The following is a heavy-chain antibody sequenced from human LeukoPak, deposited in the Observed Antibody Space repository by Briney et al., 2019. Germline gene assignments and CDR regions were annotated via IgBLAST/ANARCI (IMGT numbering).Heavy chain of an antibody. CDR3: ARDLRYFDWLLGNNAFDI. CDR1: GFTFSNAW. J-gene: IGHJ3*02. CDR2: IKQDGSEK. V-gene: IGHV3-7*01. Sequence: GGSLRLSCAASGFTFSNAWMSWVHQAPGKGLEWVANIKQDGSEKYYVDSVKGRFTISRDNAKNSLYLQMNSLRAEDTAVYYCARDLRYFDWLLGNNAFDIWGQGTMVTVSS. D-gene: IGHD3-9*01.